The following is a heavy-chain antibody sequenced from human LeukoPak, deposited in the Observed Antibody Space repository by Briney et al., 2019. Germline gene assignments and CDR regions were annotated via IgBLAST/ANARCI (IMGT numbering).Heavy chain of an antibody. CDR3: ARVGYYHGSGTDFDY. V-gene: IGHV3-7*01. Sequence: GGSLRLSCAASGFTFNTYWMSWVRQAPGKGLEWVANIKEDGSENYYVASVRGRFTISRDNAKNSLYLQMHSLRAEDTAMYYCARVGYYHGSGTDFDYWGQGTLVTVSP. D-gene: IGHD3-10*01. CDR1: GFTFNTYW. CDR2: IKEDGSEN. J-gene: IGHJ4*02.